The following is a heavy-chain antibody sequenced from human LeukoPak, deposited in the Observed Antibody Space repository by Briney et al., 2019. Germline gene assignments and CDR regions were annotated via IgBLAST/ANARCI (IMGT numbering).Heavy chain of an antibody. V-gene: IGHV4-39*01. CDR2: IYYSGST. CDR3: ARKVAAHYFDY. CDR1: GGSTSSSSYY. J-gene: IGHJ4*02. Sequence: SETLSLTCTVSGGSTSSSSYYWGWLRQPPGKGLEWIGSIYYSGSTYYNPSLKSRVTISVDTSKNQFSLKLSSVTAADTAVYYCARKVAAHYFDYWGQGTLVTVSS. D-gene: IGHD2-15*01.